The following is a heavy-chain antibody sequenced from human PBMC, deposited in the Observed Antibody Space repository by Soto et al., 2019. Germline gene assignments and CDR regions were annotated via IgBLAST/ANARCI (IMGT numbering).Heavy chain of an antibody. V-gene: IGHV4-4*07. CDR2: FYPRGGV. D-gene: IGHD3-3*01. CDR1: GGSITSYH. CDR3: AREASITIFGVSLRVVFEP. Sequence: ETPYLACSVSGGSITSYHWSYFRQAAGKRLEWIGRFYPRGGVEYHPSLMGRSTLSEDQAKNQRSLEIRSGTAGDTAVYYCAREASITIFGVSLRVVFEPWGQG. J-gene: IGHJ5*02.